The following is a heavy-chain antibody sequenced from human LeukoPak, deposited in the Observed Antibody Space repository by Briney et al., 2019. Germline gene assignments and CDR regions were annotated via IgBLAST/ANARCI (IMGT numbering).Heavy chain of an antibody. Sequence: SGGSPRLSCAASRFTFSTYGMHWVRQAPGKGLEWVAVISYDGSYTNYADSVKGRFTISRDNSKNTLYLQMNSLRAEDTAVYYCAKDPNYDFWSGYHFDYWGQGTLVTVSS. V-gene: IGHV3-30*18. D-gene: IGHD3-3*01. CDR2: ISYDGSYT. J-gene: IGHJ4*02. CDR3: AKDPNYDFWSGYHFDY. CDR1: RFTFSTYG.